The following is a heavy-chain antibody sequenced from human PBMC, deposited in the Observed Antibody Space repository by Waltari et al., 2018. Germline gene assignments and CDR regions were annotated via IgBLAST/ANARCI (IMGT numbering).Heavy chain of an antibody. CDR1: GGTFSSYA. Sequence: QVQLVQSGAEVKKPGSSVKVSCKASGGTFSSYAIRWVRQAPGQGLEWMGGITPIWGTANDAQKFQGRVTMTADESTSAASMGLSRLRSEDTAVYYCAREHYGDQYYYYYYGMDVWGQGTTVTVSS. J-gene: IGHJ6*02. CDR2: ITPIWGTA. D-gene: IGHD4-17*01. V-gene: IGHV1-69*13. CDR3: AREHYGDQYYYYYYGMDV.